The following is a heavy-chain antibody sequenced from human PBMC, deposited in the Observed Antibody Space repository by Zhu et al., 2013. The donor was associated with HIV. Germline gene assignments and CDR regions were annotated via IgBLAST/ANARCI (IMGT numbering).Heavy chain of an antibody. CDR1: GGTFSSYA. D-gene: IGHD1-1*01. CDR3: ARVVVRNDERAYYYMDF. V-gene: IGHV1-69*01. Sequence: QVQLVQSGAEVKKPGSSVKVSCKASGGTFSSYAISWVRQAPGQGLEWMGGIIPIFGTANYAQKFQGRVTITADESTSTAYMQLRSLRSDDTAIYYCARVVVRNDERAYYYMDFWGKGTTVTVSS. J-gene: IGHJ6*03. CDR2: IIPIFGTA.